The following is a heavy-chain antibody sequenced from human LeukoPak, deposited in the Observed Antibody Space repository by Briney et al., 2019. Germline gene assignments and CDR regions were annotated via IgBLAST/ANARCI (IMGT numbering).Heavy chain of an antibody. D-gene: IGHD6-13*01. CDR2: IKQDGSEK. V-gene: IGHV3-7*01. CDR1: GFTFSSYW. Sequence: GGSLRLSCAASGFTFSSYWMSWVRQAPGKGREWVANIKQDGSEKYYVDSVKGRFTISRDNAKNSLYLQMNSLRAEDTALYHCARDHLIAAAGNDYWGQGTLVTVSS. CDR3: ARDHLIAAAGNDY. J-gene: IGHJ4*02.